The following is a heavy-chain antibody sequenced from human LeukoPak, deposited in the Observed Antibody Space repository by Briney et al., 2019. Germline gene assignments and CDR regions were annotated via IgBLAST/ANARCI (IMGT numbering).Heavy chain of an antibody. D-gene: IGHD5-18*01. CDR1: GFTFNSYG. V-gene: IGHV3-30*18. J-gene: IGHJ4*02. CDR3: AKEKLPSGYSFLTDY. CDR2: ISYGGPNK. Sequence: GGSLRLSCAASGFTFNSYGMHWVRQAPGKGLEWVAVISYGGPNKYYADSVKGRFTIPRDDSKSTLYLQMNSLRPEDTAVYYCAKEKLPSGYSFLTDYWGQGTLVTVSS.